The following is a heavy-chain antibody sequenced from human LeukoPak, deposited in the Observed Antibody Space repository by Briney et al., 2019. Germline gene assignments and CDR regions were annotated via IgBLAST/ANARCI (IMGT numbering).Heavy chain of an antibody. CDR1: GGSISSYY. CDR2: IYYSGST. D-gene: IGHD2-2*01. Sequence: SETLSLTCTVSGGSISSYYWSWIWQPPGKGLEWIGYIYYSGSTNYNPSLKSRVTISVDTSKNQFSLKLSSVTAADTAVYYCARAGGVPAAMLYYYYMDVWGKGTTVTVSS. J-gene: IGHJ6*03. V-gene: IGHV4-59*01. CDR3: ARAGGVPAAMLYYYYMDV.